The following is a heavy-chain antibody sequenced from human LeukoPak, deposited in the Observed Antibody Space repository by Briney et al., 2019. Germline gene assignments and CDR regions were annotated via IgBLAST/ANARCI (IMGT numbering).Heavy chain of an antibody. CDR3: ARLYSGSYRGIDY. CDR2: IYHSGST. D-gene: IGHD1-26*01. CDR1: GVSISSNNW. V-gene: IGHV4-4*02. Sequence: SETLSLTCAVSGVSISSNNWWNWVRQPPGKGLEWIGEIYHSGSTNYNPSLKSRVTISVDKSKNQFSLKLSSVTAADTAVYYCARLYSGSYRGIDYWGQGTLVTVSS. J-gene: IGHJ4*02.